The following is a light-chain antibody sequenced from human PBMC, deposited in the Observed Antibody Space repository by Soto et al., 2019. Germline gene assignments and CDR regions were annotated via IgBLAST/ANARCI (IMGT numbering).Light chain of an antibody. CDR1: QTVRDN. CDR3: QQYNNWPLT. CDR2: GAT. V-gene: IGKV3D-15*01. Sequence: EVVMTQSPATLSVSPGERATLSCRASQTVRDNLGWYQQKPSQPPRLLIYGATTRATGIPARFSGSGSGTEFTLTISSLQSEDFAVYYCQQYNNWPLTFGGGTKVEIK. J-gene: IGKJ4*01.